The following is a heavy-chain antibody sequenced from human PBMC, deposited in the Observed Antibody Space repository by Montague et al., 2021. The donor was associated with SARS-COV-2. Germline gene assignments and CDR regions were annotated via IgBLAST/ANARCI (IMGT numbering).Heavy chain of an antibody. V-gene: IGHV4-59*01. J-gene: IGHJ4*02. CDR1: GGSISSYY. D-gene: IGHD3-10*01. CDR3: ARVKRWDYYGLGVAAHFDY. CDR2: IYYSGST. Sequence: SETLSLTCTVSGGSISSYYWSWIRQPPGKGLEWIGYIYYSGSTNYNPSLKSRVTISVDTSKNQFSLKLSSVTAADTAVYYCARVKRWDYYGLGVAAHFDYWGQGTLVTVSS.